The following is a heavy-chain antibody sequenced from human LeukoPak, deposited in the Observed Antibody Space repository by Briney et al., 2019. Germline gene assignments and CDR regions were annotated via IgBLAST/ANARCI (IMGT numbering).Heavy chain of an antibody. V-gene: IGHV3-7*01. Sequence: GGSLRLSCAASGFTFSSHWMSWVRQAPGQGLERVANIKQDGSEKYYVDSVKGRFTISRDNAKNSLYLQMNSLRAEDTAVYYCAREKYNWTDDLNYFDYWGQGTLVTVSS. CDR2: IKQDGSEK. CDR3: AREKYNWTDDLNYFDY. D-gene: IGHD1-1*01. J-gene: IGHJ4*02. CDR1: GFTFSSHW.